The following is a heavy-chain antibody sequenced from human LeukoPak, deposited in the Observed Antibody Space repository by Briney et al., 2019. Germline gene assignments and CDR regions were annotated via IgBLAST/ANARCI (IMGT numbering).Heavy chain of an antibody. D-gene: IGHD2-15*01. Sequence: SETLCLTCTASGCSISSGSYYWSWIRQPAGKELEWIGYIYYSGSTNYNASLKSRITISVDTSKRQISLKLSSVTAADTAVYYCARGARDGVVGWFDPWGQGTLVTVSS. CDR3: ARGARDGVVGWFDP. V-gene: IGHV4-61*10. CDR1: GCSISSGSYY. J-gene: IGHJ5*02. CDR2: IYYSGST.